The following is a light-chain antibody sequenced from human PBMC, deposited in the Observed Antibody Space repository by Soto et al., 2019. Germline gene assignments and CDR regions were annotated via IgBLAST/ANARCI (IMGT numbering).Light chain of an antibody. V-gene: IGKV1-12*01. Sequence: DIQMTQSPSSVSASVGDGVTITCRASPGVASWLAWYQQKPGKAPKLLIYAASNLQSGVPSRFSGSGSGTDFTLTISSLQPEDFATYYCQQANTIPLTVGGGTKVDIK. CDR2: AAS. J-gene: IGKJ4*01. CDR3: QQANTIPLT. CDR1: PGVASW.